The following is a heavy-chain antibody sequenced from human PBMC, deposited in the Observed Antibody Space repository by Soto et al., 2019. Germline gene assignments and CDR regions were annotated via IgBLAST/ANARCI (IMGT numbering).Heavy chain of an antibody. CDR1: GFTFSSYG. Sequence: QVQLVESGGGVVQPGRSLRLSCAASGFTFSSYGMHWVRQAPGKGLEWVAVISYDGSNKYYADSVKGRFTISRDNSKNTLYLQMNSLRAEDTAVYYCAKDLGWTIDYWGQGTLVTVSS. J-gene: IGHJ4*02. CDR2: ISYDGSNK. D-gene: IGHD6-19*01. CDR3: AKDLGWTIDY. V-gene: IGHV3-30*18.